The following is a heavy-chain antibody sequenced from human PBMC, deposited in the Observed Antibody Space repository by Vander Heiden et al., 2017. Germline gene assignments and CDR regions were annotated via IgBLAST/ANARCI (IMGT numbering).Heavy chain of an antibody. CDR3: ARDLYGDYVFDY. CDR2: FSSSSSYI. D-gene: IGHD4-17*01. J-gene: IGHJ4*02. Sequence: EVQLVESGGGLVKPGGSQKLSWAASGLTFSRYSMYWVRQATGKWLEWVSSFSSSSSYIYYADSVKGRFTISRDNAKNSLYLQMNSLRAEDTAVYYCARDLYGDYVFDYWGQGTLVTVSS. V-gene: IGHV3-21*01. CDR1: GLTFSRYS.